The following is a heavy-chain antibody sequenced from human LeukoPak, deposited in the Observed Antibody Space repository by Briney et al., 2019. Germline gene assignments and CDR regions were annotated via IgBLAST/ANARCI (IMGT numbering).Heavy chain of an antibody. CDR3: ASVSSSSSSVVGY. J-gene: IGHJ4*02. Sequence: PSETLSLTCTVSGGSISSYYWSWIRQPPGKGLEWIGYIYYSGSTNYNPSLKSRVTISVDTSKNQFSLKLSSVTAADTAVYYCASVSSSSSSVVGYWGQGTLVTVSS. D-gene: IGHD2-2*01. CDR1: GGSISSYY. V-gene: IGHV4-59*01. CDR2: IYYSGST.